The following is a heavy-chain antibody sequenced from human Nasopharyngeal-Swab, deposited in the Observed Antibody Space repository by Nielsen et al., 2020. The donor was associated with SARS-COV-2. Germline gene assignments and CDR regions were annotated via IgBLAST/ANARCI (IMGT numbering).Heavy chain of an antibody. CDR2: ISAYNGNT. CDR1: GYTFTSYG. V-gene: IGHV1-18*01. Sequence: ASVKVSCKASGYTFTSYGISWVRQAPGQGLEWMGWISAYNGNTNYAQKFQGRVTITADESTSTAYMELSSLRSEDTAVYYCAGGPDIVATTNDYWGQGTLVTVSS. D-gene: IGHD5-12*01. J-gene: IGHJ4*02. CDR3: AGGPDIVATTNDY.